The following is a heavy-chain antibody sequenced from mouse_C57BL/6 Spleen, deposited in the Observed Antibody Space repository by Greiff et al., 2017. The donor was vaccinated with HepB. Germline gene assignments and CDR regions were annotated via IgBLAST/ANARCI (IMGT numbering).Heavy chain of an antibody. CDR1: GYTFTSYW. Sequence: QVQLQQPGAELVRPGSSVKLSCKASGYTFTSYWMHWVKQRPIQGLEWIGNIDPSDSETHYNQKFKDKATLTVDKSSSTAYMQISSLTSEDSAVYCCASSGSSYGWYFDYWGQGTTLTVSP. J-gene: IGHJ2*01. CDR3: ASSGSSYGWYFDY. V-gene: IGHV1-52*01. CDR2: IDPSDSET. D-gene: IGHD1-1*01.